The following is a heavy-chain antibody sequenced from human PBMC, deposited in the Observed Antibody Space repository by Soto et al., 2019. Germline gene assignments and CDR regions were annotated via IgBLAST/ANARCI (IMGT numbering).Heavy chain of an antibody. J-gene: IGHJ5*02. V-gene: IGHV4-34*12. CDR1: GGSFSGYY. CDR3: ASQYGGYGWFDT. CDR2: IFYSGST. D-gene: IGHD5-12*01. Sequence: SETLSLTCAVHGGSFSGYYWDWIRQPPGKGLEWIGSIFYSGSTYYNPSLKSRVTISVDTSKNQFSLKLSSVTAADTAVYYCASQYGGYGWFDTWGQGTPVTVSS.